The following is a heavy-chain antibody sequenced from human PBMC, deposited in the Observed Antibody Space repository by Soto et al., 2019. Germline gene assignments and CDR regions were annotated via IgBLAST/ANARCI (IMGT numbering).Heavy chain of an antibody. CDR3: ASAMTLGWSLQAY. CDR1: GFTFGVFT. J-gene: IGHJ4*02. V-gene: IGHV3-21*06. Sequence: GGSLRLSCAASGFTFGVFTMNWVRQAPGKGLEWVSSISSANTYIFYADSVKGRFTVSRDNTKNSVYLQMDGLRIEDTGLYYCASAMTLGWSLQAYWGQGTPVTVSS. D-gene: IGHD3-3*01. CDR2: ISSANTYI.